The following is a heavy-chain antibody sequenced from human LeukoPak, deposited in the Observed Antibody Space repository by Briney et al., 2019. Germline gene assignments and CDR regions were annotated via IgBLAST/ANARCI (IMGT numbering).Heavy chain of an antibody. CDR2: IYSGGST. J-gene: IGHJ3*02. CDR1: GFTVSSNY. V-gene: IGHV3-66*01. CDR3: AREGDYYDRRRAFDI. Sequence: GGSLRLSCAASGFTVSSNYMSWVRQAPGKGLEWVSVIYSGGSTYYADSVKGRFTISRDNSKNTLYLQMNSLRAEDTAVYYCAREGDYYDRRRAFDIWGQGTMVTVSS. D-gene: IGHD3-22*01.